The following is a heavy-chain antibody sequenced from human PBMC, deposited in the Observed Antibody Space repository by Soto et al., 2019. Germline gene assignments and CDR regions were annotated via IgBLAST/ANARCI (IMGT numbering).Heavy chain of an antibody. J-gene: IGHJ6*02. CDR1: GGSISSGGYY. CDR2: IYYSGST. CDR3: AGSTYDFWSGSYYYYGMDV. Sequence: SETLSLTCTVSGGSISSGGYYWSWIRQHPGKGLEWIGYIYYSGSTYYNPSLKSRVTISVDTSKNQFSLKLSSVTAADTAVYYCAGSTYDFWSGSYYYYGMDVWGQGTTVTVSS. V-gene: IGHV4-31*03. D-gene: IGHD3-3*01.